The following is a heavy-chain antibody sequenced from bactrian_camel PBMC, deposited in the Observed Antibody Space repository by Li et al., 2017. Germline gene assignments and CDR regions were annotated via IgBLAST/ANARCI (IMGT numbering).Heavy chain of an antibody. CDR2: FISDGST. D-gene: IGHD4*01. V-gene: IGHV3S53*01. Sequence: HVQLVESGGGSVPAGGSLRLSCAASGHIGSSCTMGWYRQTPGKERELVSTFISDGSTYYTDSVKGRFTISQDNADNTVYLQMNSLSSEDTAVYYCATRYYNEYALGYWGQGTQVTVS. CDR3: ATRYYNEYALGY. CDR1: GHIGSSCT. J-gene: IGHJ4*01.